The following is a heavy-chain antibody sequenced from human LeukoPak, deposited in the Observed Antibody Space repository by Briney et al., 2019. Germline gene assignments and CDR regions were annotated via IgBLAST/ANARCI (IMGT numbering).Heavy chain of an antibody. D-gene: IGHD6-13*01. CDR2: IYYSGST. J-gene: IGHJ6*03. Sequence: TLSETLSLTCTVSGGSISGYYWSWIRQPPGKGLEWIGYIYYSGSTNYNPSLKSRVTISVDPSKNQFSLKLSSVAAADTAVYYCARQAAAGTGRYYYYYMDVWGKGTTVTVSS. CDR1: GGSISGYY. CDR3: ARQAAAGTGRYYYYYMDV. V-gene: IGHV4-59*01.